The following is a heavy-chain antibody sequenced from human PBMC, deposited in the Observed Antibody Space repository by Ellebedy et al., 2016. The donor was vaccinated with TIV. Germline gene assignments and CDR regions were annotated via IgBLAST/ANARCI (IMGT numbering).Heavy chain of an antibody. D-gene: IGHD6-19*01. CDR3: ARYGVGSGLDY. V-gene: IGHV3-30-3*01. CDR1: GFTFYRNA. Sequence: GESLKISCAASGFTFYRNAMHWVRRAPGKGLEWLAVISSDGNNKFYADSVKGRFTVSRDNSKTTLFVEMTSLRVEDKGVYYCARYGVGSGLDYWGQGTLVTVSS. CDR2: ISSDGNNK. J-gene: IGHJ4*02.